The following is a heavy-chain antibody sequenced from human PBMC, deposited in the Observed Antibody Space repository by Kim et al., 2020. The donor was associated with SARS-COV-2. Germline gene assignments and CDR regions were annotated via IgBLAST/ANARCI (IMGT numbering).Heavy chain of an antibody. V-gene: IGHV4-34*01. D-gene: IGHD2-2*01. J-gene: IGHJ4*02. Sequence: TPSLKRRVTIEVDTSKNQFSLKLSSVTAADTAVYYCARGRIVVPAAFFDYWGQGTLVTVSS. CDR3: ARGRIVVPAAFFDY.